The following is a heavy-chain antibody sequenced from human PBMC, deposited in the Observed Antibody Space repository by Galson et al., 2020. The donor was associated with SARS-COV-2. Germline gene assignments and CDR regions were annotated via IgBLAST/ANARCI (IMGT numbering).Heavy chain of an antibody. D-gene: IGHD2-2*01. CDR2: FDPEDGET. CDR3: ATAPVVPAATYNWFDP. J-gene: IGHJ5*02. V-gene: IGHV1-24*01. Sequence: ASVKVSCKVSGSTLTELSMHWVRQAPGKGLEWMGGFDPEDGETIYAQKFQDRVTMTEDTSTDTAYMELSSLRSEDTAVYYCATAPVVPAATYNWFDPWGQGTLVTVSS. CDR1: GSTLTELS.